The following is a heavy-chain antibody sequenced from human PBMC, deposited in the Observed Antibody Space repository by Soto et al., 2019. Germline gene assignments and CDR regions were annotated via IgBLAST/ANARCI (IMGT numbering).Heavy chain of an antibody. CDR2: ISGYNGNT. CDR3: ARAGLNDFGSGPDY. Sequence: QVQLVQSGAEVKKPGASVKVSCKASGYTFSKYGISWVRVAPGQGREWMGWISGYNGNTNYAQKVQGRVTMTTDTSTSTVYMELRSLRSDDTAVYYCARAGLNDFGSGPDYWCQGTLVTVSS. D-gene: IGHD3-10*01. CDR1: GYTFSKYG. J-gene: IGHJ4*02. V-gene: IGHV1-18*01.